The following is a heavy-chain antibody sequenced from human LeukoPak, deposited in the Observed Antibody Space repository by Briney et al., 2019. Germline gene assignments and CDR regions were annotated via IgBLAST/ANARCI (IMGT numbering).Heavy chain of an antibody. CDR1: GFTFSDHA. D-gene: IGHD3-22*01. CDR3: ARDAWGYYDSSGYSFGSQYYMDV. J-gene: IGHJ6*03. V-gene: IGHV3-23*01. CDR2: ISGGGHST. Sequence: GGSLRLSCAASGFTFSDHAMTWVRRAPGKGLEWVSAISGGGHSTYYADSVRGRFTISRDNSKNTLSLQMNSLTAEDTAFYFCARDAWGYYDSSGYSFGSQYYMDVWGRGTTVTVSS.